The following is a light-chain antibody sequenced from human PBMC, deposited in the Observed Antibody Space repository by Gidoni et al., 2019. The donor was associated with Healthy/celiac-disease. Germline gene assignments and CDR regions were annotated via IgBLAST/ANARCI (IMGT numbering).Light chain of an antibody. CDR1: QSVSSY. J-gene: IGKJ2*01. Sequence: EIVSTQSPATLSLSPGERATLTCRPSQSVSSYVAWYQQKPAQAPRLLNDDASNRAAGIPAWFGGGGAGTDFTLTSSSLAPEDFAVYYWQQRSNWPPYTFGQGTKLEIK. V-gene: IGKV3-11*01. CDR2: DAS. CDR3: QQRSNWPPYT.